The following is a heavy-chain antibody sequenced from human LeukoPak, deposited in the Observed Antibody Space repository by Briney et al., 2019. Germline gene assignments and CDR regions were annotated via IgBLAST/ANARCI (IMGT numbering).Heavy chain of an antibody. Sequence: SETLSLTCTVSGGSISIYYWSWIRQPAGKGLEWIGRIYTSGSTNYTPSLKSRVTMSVDTSKNQFSLKLSSVTAADTAVYYCARVAAVSRAFDPWGQGTLVTVSS. CDR1: GGSISIYY. J-gene: IGHJ5*02. CDR3: ARVAAVSRAFDP. CDR2: IYTSGST. D-gene: IGHD6-13*01. V-gene: IGHV4-4*07.